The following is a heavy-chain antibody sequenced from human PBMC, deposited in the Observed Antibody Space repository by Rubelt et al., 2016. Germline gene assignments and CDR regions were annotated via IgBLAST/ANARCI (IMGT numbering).Heavy chain of an antibody. Sequence: QLVESGGGLVQPGRSLRLSCTASGFAFNDYAMHWVRQAPGKGLEWVSSISGSGSNTYYADSVRGRFTISRDNSQNTLYLQMISLRAEDTALYFCAKAPRIAAAAEFFDYWGQGTLVNVSS. J-gene: IGHJ4*02. D-gene: IGHD6-13*01. CDR3: AKAPRIAAAAEFFDY. CDR2: ISGSGSNT. CDR1: GFAFNDYA. V-gene: IGHV3-23*04.